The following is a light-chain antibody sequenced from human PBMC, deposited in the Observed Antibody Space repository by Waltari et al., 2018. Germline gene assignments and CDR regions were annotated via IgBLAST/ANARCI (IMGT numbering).Light chain of an antibody. Sequence: QSALTQPASVSGSPGQSITISCTGTSSDVGGYPYVSWYQHHPGKAPKLMIHYVNKRPSGVSNRFSGSKSGNTASLTISGLQAEDEADYYRSSYTTTSTFYVFGTGTKVTVL. CDR1: SSDVGGYPY. V-gene: IGLV2-14*03. CDR2: YVN. J-gene: IGLJ1*01. CDR3: SSYTTTSTFYV.